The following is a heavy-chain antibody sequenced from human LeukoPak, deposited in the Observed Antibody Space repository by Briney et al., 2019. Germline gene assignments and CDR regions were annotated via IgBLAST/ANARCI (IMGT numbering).Heavy chain of an antibody. D-gene: IGHD5-18*01. CDR1: GGSISSYY. CDR3: ARAGYSYGTGYYFDC. Sequence: SETLSLTCTVSGGSISSYYWSWIRLPPGKGLEWIGYIYYTGATYYNPSLKSRVTISLDTSKNQFSLKLSSVTAADAAVYYCARAGYSYGTGYYFDCWGQGALVTVSS. J-gene: IGHJ4*02. V-gene: IGHV4-59*01. CDR2: IYYTGAT.